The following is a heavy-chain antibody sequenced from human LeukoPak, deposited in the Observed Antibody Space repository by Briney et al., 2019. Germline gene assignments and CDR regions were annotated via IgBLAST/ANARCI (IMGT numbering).Heavy chain of an antibody. J-gene: IGHJ5*02. CDR2: IIPILGTA. CDR3: ARSSSSYCSSTSCYIWFDP. CDR1: GGTFSSYA. Sequence: ASVKVSCKASGGTFSSYAISWVRQAPGQGLEWMGGIIPILGTANYAQKFQGRVTITTDESTSTAYMELSSLRSEDTAVYYCARSSSSYCSSTSCYIWFDPWGQGTLVTVSS. D-gene: IGHD2-2*02. V-gene: IGHV1-69*05.